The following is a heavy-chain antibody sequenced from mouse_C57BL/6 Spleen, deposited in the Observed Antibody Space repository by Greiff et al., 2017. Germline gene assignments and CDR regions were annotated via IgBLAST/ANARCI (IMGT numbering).Heavy chain of an antibody. J-gene: IGHJ4*01. Sequence: QVQLKQPGAELVKPGASVKLSCKASGYTFTSYWMQWVKQRPGQGLEWIGEIDPSDSYTNYNQKFKGKATLTVDTSSSTAYMQLSSLTSEDSAVYYCARTVAHYAMDYWGQGTSVTVSS. V-gene: IGHV1-50*01. CDR3: ARTVAHYAMDY. CDR1: GYTFTSYW. D-gene: IGHD1-1*01. CDR2: IDPSDSYT.